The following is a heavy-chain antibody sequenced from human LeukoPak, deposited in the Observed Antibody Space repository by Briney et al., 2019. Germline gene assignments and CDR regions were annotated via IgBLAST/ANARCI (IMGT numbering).Heavy chain of an antibody. CDR2: MWYDGNNK. CDR3: ARSFEPTVVDPFDI. J-gene: IGHJ3*02. D-gene: IGHD4-23*01. Sequence: GGSLRLSCAASGFTFSNSGMHWVRQAPGKGLEWVAVMWYDGNNKYYADSVKGRFTISRDTSKNTLYLQMNSLRTEDTAVYYCARSFEPTVVDPFDIWGHGTMVTVSS. V-gene: IGHV3-33*01. CDR1: GFTFSNSG.